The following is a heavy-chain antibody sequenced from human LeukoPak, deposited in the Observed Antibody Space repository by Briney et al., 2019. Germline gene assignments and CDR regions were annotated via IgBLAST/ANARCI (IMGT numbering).Heavy chain of an antibody. CDR2: IKQDGSEK. CDR1: GFTFSSYW. Sequence: GGSLRLSCAASGFTFSSYWMSWVRQAPGKGLEWVANIKQDGSEKYYVDSVKGRFTVSRDNAENSLYLQMTNLRAEDTAVYSCARAGVTNQLGQTYWYFDLWGRGTLVTVSS. D-gene: IGHD1/OR15-1a*01. CDR3: ARAGVTNQLGQTYWYFDL. J-gene: IGHJ2*01. V-gene: IGHV3-7*01.